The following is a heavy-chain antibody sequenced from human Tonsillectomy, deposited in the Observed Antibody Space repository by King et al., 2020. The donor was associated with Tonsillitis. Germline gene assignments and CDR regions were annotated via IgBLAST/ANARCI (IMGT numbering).Heavy chain of an antibody. D-gene: IGHD3-9*01. CDR1: GFTFSKYT. V-gene: IGHV3-21*01. J-gene: IGHJ4*02. CDR3: ARVTYDILTGYYIYYFDY. CDR2: ISSGSGYI. Sequence: EVQLVESGGGLVKPGGSLRLSCAASGFTFSKYTMHWVRQAPGKGLEWVSSISSGSGYIHYADSVKGRFTISRDNAKNSLFLQMNSLRAEDTALYYCARVTYDILTGYYIYYFDYWGQGTLVTVSS.